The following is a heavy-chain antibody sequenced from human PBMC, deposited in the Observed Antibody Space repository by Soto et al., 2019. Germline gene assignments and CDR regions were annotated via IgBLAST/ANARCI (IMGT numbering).Heavy chain of an antibody. J-gene: IGHJ4*02. D-gene: IGHD3-22*01. CDR1: GFTFGSYG. V-gene: IGHV3-33*06. Sequence: GGSLRLSCAASGFTFGSYGMHWVRQAPGKGLEWVAVIWYDGSNKYYADSVKGRFTISRDNSKNTLYLQMNSLGVEDTAVYFCVKDDGGYPSTAPHWGQGTLVTVSS. CDR2: IWYDGSNK. CDR3: VKDDGGYPSTAPH.